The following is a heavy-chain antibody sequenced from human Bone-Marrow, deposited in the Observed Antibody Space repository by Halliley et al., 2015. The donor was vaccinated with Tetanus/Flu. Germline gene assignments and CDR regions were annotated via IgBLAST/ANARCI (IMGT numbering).Heavy chain of an antibody. CDR2: IRNRPESYTT. D-gene: IGHD2-15*01. J-gene: IGHJ4*02. Sequence: GVIRNRPESYTTEYAASVRGRFTISRDDSKNSVYLQMNSLQTEDTAVYYCVDIGSAVYKLGDSWGRGTLVTVSS. CDR3: VDIGSAVYKLGDS. V-gene: IGHV3-72*01.